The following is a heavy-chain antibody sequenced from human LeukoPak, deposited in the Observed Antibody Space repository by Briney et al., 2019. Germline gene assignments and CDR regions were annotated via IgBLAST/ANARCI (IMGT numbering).Heavy chain of an antibody. J-gene: IGHJ5*02. CDR3: AREIQP. Sequence: SETLSLTCAVHGGSFSGYYWSWIRQPPGKGLEWIGEINHSGSTNYNPSLKSRVTISVDTSKNQFSLKLSSVTAADTAVYYCAREIQPWGQGTLVTVSS. D-gene: IGHD1-1*01. CDR1: GGSFSGYY. CDR2: INHSGST. V-gene: IGHV4-34*01.